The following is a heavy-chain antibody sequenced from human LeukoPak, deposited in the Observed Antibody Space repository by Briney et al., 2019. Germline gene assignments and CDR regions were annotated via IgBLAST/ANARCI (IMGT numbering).Heavy chain of an antibody. D-gene: IGHD3-10*01. CDR1: GYTFTSYG. Sequence: ASVKVSCKASGYTFTSYGISWVRQAPGQGLEWMGWISAYNGNTNYAQKLQGRVTMTRNTSISTAYMELSSLRSEDTAVYYCARRFSGSGSPITYWGQGTLVTVSS. CDR2: ISAYNGNT. V-gene: IGHV1-18*01. CDR3: ARRFSGSGSPITY. J-gene: IGHJ4*02.